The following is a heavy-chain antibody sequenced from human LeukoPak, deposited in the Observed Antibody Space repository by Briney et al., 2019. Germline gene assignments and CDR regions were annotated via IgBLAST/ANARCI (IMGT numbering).Heavy chain of an antibody. D-gene: IGHD3-10*01. CDR2: IKQDGSEK. CDR3: ARVRVREVIITYYYYGMDV. J-gene: IGHJ6*02. Sequence: GGSLRLSCAASGFTFSSYAMSWVRQAPGKGLEWVANIKQDGSEKYYVDSVKGRFTISRDNAKNSLYLQMNSLRAEDTAVYYCARVRVREVIITYYYYGMDVWGQGTTVTVSS. V-gene: IGHV3-7*01. CDR1: GFTFSSYA.